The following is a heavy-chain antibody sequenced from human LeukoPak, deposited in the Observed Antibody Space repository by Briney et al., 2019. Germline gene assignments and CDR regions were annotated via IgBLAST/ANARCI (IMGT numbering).Heavy chain of an antibody. J-gene: IGHJ5*01. Sequence: PGGSLRLSCAASGFTVSSSHMTWVRQAPGKGLEWVSIIYSGGNTYYADSVQGRFTISRDNSKNTLYLQMNSLRAEDTAVYHCASSREATSNWFVYWGQGTLVTVSS. CDR1: GFTVSSSH. CDR3: ASSREATSNWFVY. CDR2: IYSGGNT. D-gene: IGHD2-2*01. V-gene: IGHV3-66*01.